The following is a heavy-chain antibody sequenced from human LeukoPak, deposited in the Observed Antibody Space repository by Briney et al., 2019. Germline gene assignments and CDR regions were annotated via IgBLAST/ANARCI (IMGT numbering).Heavy chain of an antibody. CDR1: GFTLSSYG. D-gene: IGHD2-21*01. V-gene: IGHV3-23*01. Sequence: GGSLRLSCAASGFTLSSYGMSWVRQAPGKGLEWVSAISGSGGSTYYADSVKGRFTISRDNSKNTLYLQMNSLRAEDTAVYYCARVFPAMYNWFDPWGQGTLVTVSS. CDR3: ARVFPAMYNWFDP. CDR2: ISGSGGST. J-gene: IGHJ5*02.